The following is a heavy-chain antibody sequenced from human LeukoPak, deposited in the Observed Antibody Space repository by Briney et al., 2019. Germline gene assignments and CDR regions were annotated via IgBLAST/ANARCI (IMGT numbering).Heavy chain of an antibody. CDR3: AKDPSRVGATYFDY. D-gene: IGHD1-26*01. V-gene: IGHV3-23*01. CDR2: ISGSGGST. Sequence: GGSLRLSCAASGFTVSSNYMSWVRQAPGKGLEWVSAISGSGGSTYYADSVKGRFTISRDNSKNTLYLQMNSLRAEDTAVYYCAKDPSRVGATYFDYWGQGTLVTVSS. J-gene: IGHJ4*02. CDR1: GFTVSSNY.